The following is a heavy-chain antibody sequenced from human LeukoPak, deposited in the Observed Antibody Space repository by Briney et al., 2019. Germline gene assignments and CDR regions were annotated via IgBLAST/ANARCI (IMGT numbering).Heavy chain of an antibody. CDR1: GGSISSGDYY. CDR3: ASYNIKGSSGYFVAFDI. J-gene: IGHJ3*02. V-gene: IGHV4-31*03. D-gene: IGHD3-22*01. CDR2: IYYSGGT. Sequence: SETLSLTCTVSGGSISSGDYYWSWIRQHPGKGLEWIGYIYYSGGTYYNPSLKSRVTISVDASKNQFSLKLNSVTAADTAVYYCASYNIKGSSGYFVAFDIWGQGTMVTVSS.